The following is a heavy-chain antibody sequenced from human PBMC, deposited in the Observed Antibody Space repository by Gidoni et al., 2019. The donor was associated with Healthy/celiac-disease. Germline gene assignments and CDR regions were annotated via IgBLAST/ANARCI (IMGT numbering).Heavy chain of an antibody. CDR2: IYTSGST. CDR1: GGSLSSYY. J-gene: IGHJ3*02. D-gene: IGHD6-6*01. V-gene: IGHV4-4*07. Sequence: QVQLQESGPGLVKPSETLSLTCTVSGGSLSSYYWRWIRQPAGKGLEGIGRIYTSGSTNYNPSLKSRVTMSVDTSKNQFSLKLSSVTAADTAVYYGARGPSSSLRSAFDIWGQGTMVTVSS. CDR3: ARGPSSSLRSAFDI.